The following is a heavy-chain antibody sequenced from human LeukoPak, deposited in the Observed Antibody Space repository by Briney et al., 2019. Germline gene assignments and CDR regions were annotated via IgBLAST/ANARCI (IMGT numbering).Heavy chain of an antibody. Sequence: GGSLRLSCAASGVTFSDYYMSWVRQAPGKGLEWVSYISSSGSYTNYADSVKGRFTISRDNARNSLYLQMNSLRAEDTALYYCVTQGSGSYTNYWGQGTLVSVSS. D-gene: IGHD3-10*01. CDR2: ISSSGSYT. J-gene: IGHJ4*02. CDR1: GVTFSDYY. V-gene: IGHV3-11*03. CDR3: VTQGSGSYTNY.